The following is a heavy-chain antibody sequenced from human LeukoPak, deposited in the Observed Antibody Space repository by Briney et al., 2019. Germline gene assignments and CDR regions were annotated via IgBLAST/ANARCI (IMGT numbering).Heavy chain of an antibody. Sequence: SEILSLTCTVSGGSISSSYYYWGWIRQPPGKGLEWIGSIYYSGSTYYNPSLKSRVTISVDTSKNQFSLKLSSVTAADTAVYYCARGGGSSGYYYDYWGQGTLVTVSS. CDR2: IYYSGST. CDR1: GGSISSSYYY. J-gene: IGHJ4*02. V-gene: IGHV4-39*01. D-gene: IGHD3-22*01. CDR3: ARGGGSSGYYYDY.